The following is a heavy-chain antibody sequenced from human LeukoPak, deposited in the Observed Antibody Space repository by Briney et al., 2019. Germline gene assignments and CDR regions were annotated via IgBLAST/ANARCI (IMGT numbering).Heavy chain of an antibody. D-gene: IGHD1-20*01. J-gene: IGHJ4*02. CDR2: IYYSGST. CDR3: ARRYDNWNAIYFDY. Sequence: PSETLSLTCTVSGGSISSSSYYWGWIRQPPGKGLEWIGSIYYSGSTYYNPSLKSRVTISVDTSKNQFSLKLSSVTAADTAVYYCARRYDNWNAIYFDYWGQGTLVTVSS. V-gene: IGHV4-39*01. CDR1: GGSISSSSYY.